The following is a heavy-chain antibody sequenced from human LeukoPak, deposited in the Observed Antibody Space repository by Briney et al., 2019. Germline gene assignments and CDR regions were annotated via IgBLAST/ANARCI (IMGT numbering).Heavy chain of an antibody. D-gene: IGHD6-19*01. CDR1: GFTFSSYW. Sequence: GGSLRLSCAASGFTFSSYWMGWVRQAPGRGLEWVANIKQDGSEKYYVDSVKGRFTISRDNAKNSLYPQMNSLRAEDTAVYYCARDSTAVAGFDYWGQGTLVTVSS. CDR3: ARDSTAVAGFDY. CDR2: IKQDGSEK. V-gene: IGHV3-7*01. J-gene: IGHJ4*02.